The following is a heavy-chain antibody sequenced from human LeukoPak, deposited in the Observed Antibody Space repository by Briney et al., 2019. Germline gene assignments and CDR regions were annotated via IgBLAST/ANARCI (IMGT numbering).Heavy chain of an antibody. CDR3: ARDYDVLRYSYNWFDP. D-gene: IGHD3-9*01. CDR2: ISAYNGNT. V-gene: IGHV1-18*01. Sequence: ASVKVSCKGSGYTFTSYGISWVRQAPGQGLEWMGWISAYNGNTNYAQKLQGRVTMTTDTSTSTAYMELRSLRSDDTAVYYCARDYDVLRYSYNWFDPWGQGTLVTVSS. J-gene: IGHJ5*02. CDR1: GYTFTSYG.